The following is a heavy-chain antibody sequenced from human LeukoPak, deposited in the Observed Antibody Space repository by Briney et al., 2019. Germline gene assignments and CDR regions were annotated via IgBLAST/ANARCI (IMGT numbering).Heavy chain of an antibody. Sequence: SETLSLTCTVSGGSISSSSYYWGWIRQPPGKGLEWIGSIYYSGSTNYNPSLKSRVTISVDTSKNQFSLKLSSVTAADTAVYYCARGKNYGSGSYYIGGGGSTPPGWFDPWGQGTLVTVSS. CDR2: IYYSGST. D-gene: IGHD3-10*01. CDR3: ARGKNYGSGSYYIGGGGSTPPGWFDP. CDR1: GGSISSSSYY. J-gene: IGHJ5*02. V-gene: IGHV4-39*07.